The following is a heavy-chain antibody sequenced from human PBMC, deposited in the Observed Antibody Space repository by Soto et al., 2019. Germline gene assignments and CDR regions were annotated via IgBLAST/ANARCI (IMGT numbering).Heavy chain of an antibody. CDR3: VKDWTGTKCPCLDV. J-gene: IGHJ6*02. V-gene: IGHV3-23*01. CDR2: ISSARGTT. D-gene: IGHD2-8*02. Sequence: EVQLLESGGGLIQPGGSLRLSCAASGFTFSNYAMTWVRQAPGKGLEWVSTISSARGTTSYYADSVKGRFTISRDNSKSTLFLQMNSLRAEDTADDYCVKDWTGTKCPCLDVWGQGTTVTVSS. CDR1: GFTFSNYA.